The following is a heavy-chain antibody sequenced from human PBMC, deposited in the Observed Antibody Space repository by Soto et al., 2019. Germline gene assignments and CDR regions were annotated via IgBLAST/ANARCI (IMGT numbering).Heavy chain of an antibody. D-gene: IGHD3-16*01. CDR1: GYIFTSYG. CDR2: ISAHNGKT. Sequence: GPEVKKPGASVKVSCKGSGYIFTSYGIAWVRQAPGQGLEWMGWISAHNGKTEYAQKFQGRVTVTRDTSTSTAYLELRSLRSEDTAVYYCAREGVRGMDVWGQGTTVTVSS. V-gene: IGHV1-18*04. CDR3: AREGVRGMDV. J-gene: IGHJ6*02.